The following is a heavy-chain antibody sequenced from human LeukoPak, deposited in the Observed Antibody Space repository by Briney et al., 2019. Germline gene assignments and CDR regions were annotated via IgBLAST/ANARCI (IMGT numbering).Heavy chain of an antibody. CDR2: ISYDGSNK. CDR1: GFTFSSYA. CDR3: ARESGGGYY. V-gene: IGHV3-30-3*01. D-gene: IGHD5-12*01. Sequence: GRSLRLSCAASGFTFSSYAMHWVRQAPGKGLEWVAVISYDGSNKYYADSVKGRFTISRDNSKNTLYLQMNSPRAEDTAVYYCARESGGGYYWGQGTLVTVSS. J-gene: IGHJ4*02.